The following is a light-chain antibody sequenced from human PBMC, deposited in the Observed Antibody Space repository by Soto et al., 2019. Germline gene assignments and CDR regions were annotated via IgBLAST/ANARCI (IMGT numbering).Light chain of an antibody. CDR1: EDISTW. J-gene: IGKJ5*01. CDR3: QHADSFPLIT. Sequence: DIQMTQSPSSVSASVGDRVTITCRSSEDISTWLAWYQQKPGKAPKLLIYAASSLQSGVPSRFSGSGSGTDFTLTISSLQPEDWATYYCQHADSFPLITFGQGTRLDIK. CDR2: AAS. V-gene: IGKV1-12*01.